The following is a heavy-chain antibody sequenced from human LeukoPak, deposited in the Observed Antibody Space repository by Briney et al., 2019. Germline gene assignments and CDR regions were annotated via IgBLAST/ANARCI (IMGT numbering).Heavy chain of an antibody. Sequence: PGGSLRLSCAASGFTFSSYAMHWVRQAPGKGLEWVAVISYDGSNKYYADSVKGRFTISRDNSKNTLYLQMNSLRAEDTAVYYCAKSRITMIVVEYDYWGQGTLVTVSS. D-gene: IGHD3-22*01. CDR2: ISYDGSNK. CDR3: AKSRITMIVVEYDY. J-gene: IGHJ4*02. V-gene: IGHV3-30-3*02. CDR1: GFTFSSYA.